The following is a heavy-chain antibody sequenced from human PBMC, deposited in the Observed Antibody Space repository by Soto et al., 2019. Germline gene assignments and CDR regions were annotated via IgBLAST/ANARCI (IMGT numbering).Heavy chain of an antibody. CDR1: RRRFLSYA. D-gene: IGHD6-6*01. J-gene: IGHJ5*02. V-gene: IGHV1-69*13. Sequence: ASLTFCWKCSRRRFLSYAVIWVRQAPGQGLEWIGGIIPMFGTANYAQKFEGRVTITADESTRTAYMELSRLRSEDTAVYYCARDTVDGRPVGWFEPWGQGTLVTVS. CDR2: IIPMFGTA. CDR3: ARDTVDGRPVGWFEP.